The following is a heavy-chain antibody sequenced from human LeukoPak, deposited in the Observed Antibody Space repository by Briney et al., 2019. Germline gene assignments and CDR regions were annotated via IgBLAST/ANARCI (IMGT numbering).Heavy chain of an antibody. J-gene: IGHJ3*02. Sequence: PGGSLRLSCAASGFTFSGSAMHWVRQASGKGLEWVGRIRSKANIYATAYAASVKGRFTISRDNSKNTLYLQMNSLRAEDTALYYCAKYQRVVGSAFDIWGQGTMVSVSS. CDR3: AKYQRVVGSAFDI. CDR2: IRSKANIYAT. V-gene: IGHV3-73*01. D-gene: IGHD6-25*01. CDR1: GFTFSGSA.